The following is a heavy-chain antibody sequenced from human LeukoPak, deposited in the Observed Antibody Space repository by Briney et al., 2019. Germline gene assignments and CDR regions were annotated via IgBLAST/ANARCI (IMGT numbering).Heavy chain of an antibody. Sequence: ASVKVSCKTSGYTXTGYFMHWVRQAPGQGLEWLGWINPDSGVTKYAQKFQGRVTMTRDTSISTAYMELSRLRSDDTAVYYCASRELGYWGQGILVTVSS. V-gene: IGHV1-2*02. CDR2: INPDSGVT. J-gene: IGHJ4*02. D-gene: IGHD1-26*01. CDR3: ASRELGY. CDR1: GYTXTGYF.